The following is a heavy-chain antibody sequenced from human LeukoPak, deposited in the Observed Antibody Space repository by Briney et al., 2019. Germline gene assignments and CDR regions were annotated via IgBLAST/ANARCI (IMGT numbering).Heavy chain of an antibody. J-gene: IGHJ4*02. Sequence: SQTLSLTCTVSGGSISSGDYYWSWIRQPPGKGLEWIGYIYYSGSTYYNPSLKSRVTISVDTSKNQFSLKLSSVTAADTAVYYCARGKGGSYPYYFDYWGQGALVTVSS. V-gene: IGHV4-30-4*08. CDR1: GGSISSGDYY. CDR2: IYYSGST. CDR3: ARGKGGSYPYYFDY. D-gene: IGHD1-26*01.